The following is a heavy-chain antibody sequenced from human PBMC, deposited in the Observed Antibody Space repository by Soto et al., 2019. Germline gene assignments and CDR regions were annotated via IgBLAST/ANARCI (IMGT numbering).Heavy chain of an antibody. D-gene: IGHD1-26*01. CDR2: IWYDGSNK. Sequence: GGSLRLSCAASGFTFSSYGMHWVRQAPGKGLEWVAVIWYDGSNKYYADSVKGRFTISRDNSKNTLYLQMNSLRAEDTAVYYCASEAWDTPSRPMDFWGLGIPVTVSS. J-gene: IGHJ6*02. CDR1: GFTFSSYG. CDR3: ASEAWDTPSRPMDF. V-gene: IGHV3-33*01.